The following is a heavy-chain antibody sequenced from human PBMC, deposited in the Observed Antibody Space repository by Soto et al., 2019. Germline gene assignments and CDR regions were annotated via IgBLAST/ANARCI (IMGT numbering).Heavy chain of an antibody. Sequence: QVQLQESGPGLVKPSQTLSLTCTVSGGSISSGGYYWSWIRQHPGKGLEWIGYIYYSGSTYYNPSLKSRVTIAVDTSKNQFALKMSSVTAADTAVYYCAREGGVPAGWYFDLWGRGTLVTVSS. J-gene: IGHJ2*01. CDR1: GGSISSGGYY. CDR2: IYYSGST. CDR3: AREGGVPAGWYFDL. D-gene: IGHD2-2*01. V-gene: IGHV4-31*03.